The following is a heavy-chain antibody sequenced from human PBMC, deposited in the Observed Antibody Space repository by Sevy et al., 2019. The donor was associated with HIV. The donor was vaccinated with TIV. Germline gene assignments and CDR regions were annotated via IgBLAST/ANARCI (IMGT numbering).Heavy chain of an antibody. D-gene: IGHD1-7*01. J-gene: IGHJ4*02. CDR1: GFTFSKYW. CDR3: ARDDGNYYFTY. CDR2: IKQDAGQK. V-gene: IGHV3-7*01. Sequence: GGSLRLSCAASGFTFSKYWMGWVRQAPGKGLEWVANIKQDAGQKYYVDSVKGRFTISRDNDKNSLYMQMNRLRAEDTAVYFCARDDGNYYFTYWGQGTLVTVSS.